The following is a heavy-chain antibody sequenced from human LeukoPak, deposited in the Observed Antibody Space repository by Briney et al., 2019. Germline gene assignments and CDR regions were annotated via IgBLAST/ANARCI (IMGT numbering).Heavy chain of an antibody. CDR3: ATRKLGNDY. J-gene: IGHJ4*02. D-gene: IGHD7-27*01. CDR1: GGSLSSSSYY. CDR2: IYETGST. Sequence: PSETLSLTCSVSGGSLSSSSYYWGWIRQPPGRGLEWIGNIYETGSTNYNPSLKSRVTISVDTSKNQFSLKLSSVTAADTAVYYCATRKLGNDYWGQGTLVTVSS. V-gene: IGHV4-39*01.